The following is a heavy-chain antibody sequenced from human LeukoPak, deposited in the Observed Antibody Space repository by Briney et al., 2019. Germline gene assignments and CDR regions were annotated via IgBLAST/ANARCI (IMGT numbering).Heavy chain of an antibody. CDR1: GGSISSYY. CDR3: ARVPLAAIDSWFDP. CDR2: IYYSGST. V-gene: IGHV4-59*01. D-gene: IGHD2-15*01. Sequence: SVTLSLTCTVSGGSISSYYWSWIRQPPGKGLEWIGYIYYSGSTNYNPSLKSRVTISGDTSKNQFSLKLSSVTAADTAVYYCARVPLAAIDSWFDPWGQGTLVTVSS. J-gene: IGHJ5*02.